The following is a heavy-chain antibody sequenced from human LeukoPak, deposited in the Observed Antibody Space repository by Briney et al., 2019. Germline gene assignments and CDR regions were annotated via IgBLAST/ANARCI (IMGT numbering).Heavy chain of an antibody. V-gene: IGHV3-23*01. CDR2: ISGSGGST. D-gene: IGHD2-2*01. CDR1: GFTFSSYG. J-gene: IGHJ6*02. CDR3: AKVRRDIVVVPAAMVLYYYYYGMDV. Sequence: GGSLRLSCAASGFTFSSYGMSWVRQAPGKGLEWVSAISGSGGSTYYADSVKGRFTISRDNSKNTLCLQKTSLRVEDTAVYYCAKVRRDIVVVPAAMVLYYYYYGMDVWGQGTTVTASS.